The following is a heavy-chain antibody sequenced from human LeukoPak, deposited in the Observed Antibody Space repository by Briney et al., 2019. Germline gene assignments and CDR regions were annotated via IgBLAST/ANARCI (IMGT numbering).Heavy chain of an antibody. V-gene: IGHV4-31*03. D-gene: IGHD3-22*01. CDR2: IYYSGST. J-gene: IGHJ3*02. CDR3: ARGYYDSSGYYWARRDDAFDI. CDR1: GGSISSGGYY. Sequence: SETLSLTCTVSGGSISSGGYYWSWIRQHPGKGLEWIGYIYYSGSTYYNPSLKSRVTISVDTSKNQCSLKLSSVTAADTAVYYCARGYYDSSGYYWARRDDAFDIWSRGTMVTVSS.